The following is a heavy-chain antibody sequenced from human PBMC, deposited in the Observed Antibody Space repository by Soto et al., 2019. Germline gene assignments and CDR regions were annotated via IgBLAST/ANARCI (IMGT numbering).Heavy chain of an antibody. CDR2: IKSKTDGGTT. Sequence: GGSLRLSCAASGFTFSNAWMNWVRQAPGKGLEWVGRIKSKTDGGTTDYAAPVKGRFTISRDDSKNTLYLQMNSLKTEDTAVYYCTTTYDSSGYYYYYYGMDVWGQGTTVTVSS. J-gene: IGHJ6*02. CDR1: GFTFSNAW. CDR3: TTTYDSSGYYYYYYGMDV. V-gene: IGHV3-15*07. D-gene: IGHD3-22*01.